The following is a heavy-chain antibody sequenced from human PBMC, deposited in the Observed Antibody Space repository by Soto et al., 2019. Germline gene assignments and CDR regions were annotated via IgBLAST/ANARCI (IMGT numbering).Heavy chain of an antibody. J-gene: IGHJ5*02. CDR2: IYYSGST. CDR1: GGSISSGGYY. CDR3: ARAQSENIVVVTATSNWFDP. V-gene: IGHV4-31*03. Sequence: SETLSLTCTVSGGSISSGGYYWSWIRQHPGKGLEWIGYIYYSGSTYYNPSLKSRVTISVDTSKNQFSLKLSSVTAADTAVYYCARAQSENIVVVTATSNWFDPWGQGTLVTVSS. D-gene: IGHD2-21*02.